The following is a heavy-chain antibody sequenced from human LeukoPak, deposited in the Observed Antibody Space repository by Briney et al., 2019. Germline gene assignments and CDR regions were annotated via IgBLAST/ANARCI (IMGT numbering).Heavy chain of an antibody. CDR2: IYYSGST. Sequence: SETLSLTCTVSGGSISSGGYYWSWIRQHPGKGLGWIGYIYYSGSTYYNPSLKSRVTISVDTSKNQFSLKLSSVTAADTAVYYCARGLNYDILTGPPFDPWGQGTLVTVSS. CDR1: GGSISSGGYY. D-gene: IGHD3-9*01. J-gene: IGHJ5*02. V-gene: IGHV4-31*03. CDR3: ARGLNYDILTGPPFDP.